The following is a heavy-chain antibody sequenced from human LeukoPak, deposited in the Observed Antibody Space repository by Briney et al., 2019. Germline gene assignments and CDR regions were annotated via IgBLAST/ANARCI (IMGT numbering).Heavy chain of an antibody. D-gene: IGHD4-17*01. Sequence: GESLKISCKASGYSFSIYWIGRGGQIPGKSLEWVGNIYPGDSDTRYSPSFQGQVTISADKSVNTAYLQWSSLKASDTAMYYCARHSSWSSVTTPFDHWGQGTLVTVSS. CDR1: GYSFSIYW. CDR2: IYPGDSDT. CDR3: ARHSSWSSVTTPFDH. J-gene: IGHJ4*02. V-gene: IGHV5-51*01.